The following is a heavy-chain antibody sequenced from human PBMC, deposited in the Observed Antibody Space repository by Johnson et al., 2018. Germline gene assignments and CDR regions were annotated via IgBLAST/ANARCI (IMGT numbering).Heavy chain of an antibody. V-gene: IGHV3-72*01. D-gene: IGHD1-7*01. CDR3: VCASGITYPYLQK. J-gene: IGHJ1*01. CDR2: VRDKSNSYTT. CDR1: GFTFSDHY. Sequence: EVQLVESGGGLVQPGRSLRLSCAASGFTFSDHYMDWVRQAPGKGLEWVGRVRDKSNSYTTEYAAAVKGRFTISRDDSQNSLYLQMNSLKTADTDVSHCVCASGITYPYLQKWGQGSLVTVAS.